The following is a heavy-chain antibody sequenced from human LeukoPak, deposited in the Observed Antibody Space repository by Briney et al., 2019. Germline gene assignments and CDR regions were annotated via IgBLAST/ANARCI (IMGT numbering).Heavy chain of an antibody. V-gene: IGHV3-30*02. CDR1: RFTFSSYG. J-gene: IGHJ6*03. D-gene: IGHD3-10*01. CDR2: IRFEGSDK. Sequence: GGSLRLSCAASRFTFSSYGMHWVRQAPGKGLEWVAFIRFEGSDKYYADSVKGRFTISRDNSKNTLHLEMNSLRTEDTAVYYCAKGERYYNSGGSYYMDVWGRGTTVTVSS. CDR3: AKGERYYNSGGSYYMDV.